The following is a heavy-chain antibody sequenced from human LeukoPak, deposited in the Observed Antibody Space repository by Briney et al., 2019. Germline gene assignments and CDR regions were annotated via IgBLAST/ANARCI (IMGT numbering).Heavy chain of an antibody. Sequence: PSETLSLTCAVYGGSFSGYYWSWIRQPPGKGLEWIGEINHSGSTNYNPSLKSRVTISVDTSKNQFSLKLSSVTAADTAVYYCARDTYYYGSGCYQYYFDYWGQGTLVTVSS. V-gene: IGHV4-34*01. CDR2: INHSGST. CDR1: GGSFSGYY. CDR3: ARDTYYYGSGCYQYYFDY. D-gene: IGHD3-10*01. J-gene: IGHJ4*02.